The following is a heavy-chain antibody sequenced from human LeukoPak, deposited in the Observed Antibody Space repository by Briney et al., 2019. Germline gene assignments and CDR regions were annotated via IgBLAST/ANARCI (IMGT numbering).Heavy chain of an antibody. CDR2: IHHSGNS. D-gene: IGHD7-27*01. Sequence: SETLSLTCTGSGASVTDYYWSWIRQSPGKGLEWISYIHHSGNSDYNPSLRSRVTTSLDTSKNQFSLNLISVTAADTAVYYCTRGHWGLQSWSQGTLVTVSS. J-gene: IGHJ5*02. CDR3: TRGHWGLQS. V-gene: IGHV4-59*02. CDR1: GASVTDYY.